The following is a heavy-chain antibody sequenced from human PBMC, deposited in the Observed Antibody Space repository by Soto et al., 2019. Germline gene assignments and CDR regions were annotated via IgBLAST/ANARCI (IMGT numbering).Heavy chain of an antibody. Sequence: QVQLVQSGAEVKKPGASVKVFCETSGYTFTNYAIHWVRQAPGQRLEWMGWINAGDGNTKYSQKFHDRFTIPRDSSWSTAYMELSSLSSEDATVYYCARSGSCTSTACYCCFEFWVQGTMVTVSS. J-gene: IGHJ3*01. V-gene: IGHV1-3*01. D-gene: IGHD2-2*01. CDR3: ARSGSCTSTACYCCFEF. CDR1: GYTFTNYA. CDR2: INAGDGNT.